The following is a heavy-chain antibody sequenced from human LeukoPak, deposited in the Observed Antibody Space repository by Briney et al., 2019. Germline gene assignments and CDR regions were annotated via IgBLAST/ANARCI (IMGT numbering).Heavy chain of an antibody. CDR2: IIPIFGTA. CDR1: GYTFTSYA. Sequence: SVKVSCKASGYTFTSYAMNWVRQAPGQGLEWMGGIIPIFGTANYAQKFQGRVTITADKSTSTAYMELSSLRSEDTAVYYCARFAGIAAADYYFDYWGQGTLVTVSS. CDR3: ARFAGIAAADYYFDY. V-gene: IGHV1-69*06. J-gene: IGHJ4*02. D-gene: IGHD6-13*01.